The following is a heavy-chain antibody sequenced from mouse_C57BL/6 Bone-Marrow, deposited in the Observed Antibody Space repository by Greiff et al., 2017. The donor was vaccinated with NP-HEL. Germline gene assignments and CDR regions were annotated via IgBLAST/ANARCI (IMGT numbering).Heavy chain of an antibody. V-gene: IGHV1-19*01. CDR1: GYTFTDYY. Sequence: VQLQQSGPVLVKPGASVKMSCKASGYTFTDYYMNWVKQSHGKSLEWIGVINPYNVGTSYNQKFKGKATLTVDKSSSTAYMELNSLTSEDSAVYYCVAYYSNYVPFAYWGQGTLVTVSA. CDR3: VAYYSNYVPFAY. J-gene: IGHJ3*01. D-gene: IGHD2-5*01. CDR2: INPYNVGT.